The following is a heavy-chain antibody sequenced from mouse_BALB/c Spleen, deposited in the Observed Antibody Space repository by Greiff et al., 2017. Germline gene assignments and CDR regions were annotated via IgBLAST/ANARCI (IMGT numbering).Heavy chain of an antibody. J-gene: IGHJ2*01. Sequence: VQGVESGPGLVAPSQSLSITCTVSGFSLTSYGVHWVRQPPGKGLEWLGVIWAGGSTNYNSALMSRLSISKDNSKSQVFLKMNSLQTDDTAMYYCARGYDGYYPPVGDWGQGTTRTVSS. CDR3: ARGYDGYYPPVGD. V-gene: IGHV2-9*02. CDR2: IWAGGST. D-gene: IGHD2-3*01. CDR1: GFSLTSYG.